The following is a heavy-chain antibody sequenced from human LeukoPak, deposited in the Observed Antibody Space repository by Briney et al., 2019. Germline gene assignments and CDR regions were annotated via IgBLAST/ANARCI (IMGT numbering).Heavy chain of an antibody. V-gene: IGHV3-7*01. CDR3: AREGDIVATGYYFDY. J-gene: IGHJ4*02. Sequence: ETLSLTCTVSGGSISSGSYYWSWVRQAPGKGLEWVANIKQDGSEKYYVDSVKGRFTISRDNAKNSLYLQMNSLRAEDTAVYYCAREGDIVATGYYFDYWGQGTLVTVSS. CDR1: GGSISSGSYY. CDR2: IKQDGSEK. D-gene: IGHD5-12*01.